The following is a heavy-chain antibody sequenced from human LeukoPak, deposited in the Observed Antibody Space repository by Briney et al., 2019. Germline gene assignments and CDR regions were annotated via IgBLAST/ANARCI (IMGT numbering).Heavy chain of an antibody. J-gene: IGHJ4*02. Sequence: PGGSLRLSCAASGFTFSGSALHWVRQASGKGLEWVGRIRSTANGYATAYAASVKGRFTISRDDSKNTAYLQMNSLRADDTAVYYCAKVGELRYFEWTPEYWGQGTLLTVSS. CDR2: IRSTANGYAT. CDR3: AKVGELRYFEWTPEY. V-gene: IGHV3-73*01. D-gene: IGHD3-9*01. CDR1: GFTFSGSA.